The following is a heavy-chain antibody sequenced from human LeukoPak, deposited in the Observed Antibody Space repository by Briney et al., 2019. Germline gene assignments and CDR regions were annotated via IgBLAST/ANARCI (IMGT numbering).Heavy chain of an antibody. V-gene: IGHV4-39*07. D-gene: IGHD6-13*01. J-gene: IGHJ6*03. CDR1: GGSISSSSYY. CDR3: ARDRWQQLDYYYYMDV. Sequence: PSETLSLTCTVSGGSISSSSYYWGWIRQPPGKGLEWIGSIYYSGSTYYNPPLKSRVTMSVDTSKNQFSLKLSSVTAADTAVYYCARDRWQQLDYYYYMDVWGKGTTVTISS. CDR2: IYYSGST.